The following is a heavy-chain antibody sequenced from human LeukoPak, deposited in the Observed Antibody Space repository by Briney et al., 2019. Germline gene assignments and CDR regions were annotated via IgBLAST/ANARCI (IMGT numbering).Heavy chain of an antibody. J-gene: IGHJ5*02. Sequence: SETLSLTCAVSGYSISSGYYWGWLRQPPGKGLEWIGSIYHSGSTYYNPSLKSRVTISVDTSKNQFSLKLSSVTAADTAVYYCASLPVGDWFDPWGQGTLVTVSS. CDR2: IYHSGST. CDR1: GYSISSGYY. CDR3: ASLPVGDWFDP. D-gene: IGHD2-8*02. V-gene: IGHV4-38-2*01.